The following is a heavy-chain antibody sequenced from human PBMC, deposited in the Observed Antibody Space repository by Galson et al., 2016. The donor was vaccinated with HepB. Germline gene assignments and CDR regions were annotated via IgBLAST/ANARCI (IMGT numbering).Heavy chain of an antibody. CDR2: ITYNGDKI. CDR3: ARGLNHDTGS. V-gene: IGHV3-9*01. Sequence: SLRLSCAASGFTFDGCVMHWVRQAPGKGLEWVSSITYNGDKIGYADSVKGRFTISRDNAKNSLYLQMNGLRAEDTAVYYCARGLNHDTGSWGQGTLVTVSS. J-gene: IGHJ4*02. D-gene: IGHD1-14*01. CDR1: GFTFDGCV.